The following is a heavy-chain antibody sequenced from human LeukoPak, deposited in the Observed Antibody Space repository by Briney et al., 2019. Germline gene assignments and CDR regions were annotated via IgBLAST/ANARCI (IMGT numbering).Heavy chain of an antibody. D-gene: IGHD3-16*01. Sequence: GGSLRLSCAASGFTFSSYAMHWVRQAPGKGLEWVAVISYDGSNKYYADSVKGRFTISRDNSKNTLHLQMNSLRAEDTAVYYCARDYTKGLSGTEPLDYWGQGTLVTVSS. CDR1: GFTFSSYA. CDR3: ARDYTKGLSGTEPLDY. V-gene: IGHV3-30-3*01. J-gene: IGHJ4*02. CDR2: ISYDGSNK.